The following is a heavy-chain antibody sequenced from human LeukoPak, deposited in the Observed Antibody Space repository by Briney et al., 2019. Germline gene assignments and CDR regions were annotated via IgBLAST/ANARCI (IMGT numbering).Heavy chain of an antibody. Sequence: ASVKVSCKASGYTFTSYYMHWVRQAPGQGLEWMGIINPSGGSTSYAQKFQGRVTMTRDTSTSTVYMELSSLRSEDTAVYYCASVNCSGTSCTPYYYGMDVWGQGTTVTVSS. J-gene: IGHJ6*02. D-gene: IGHD2-2*01. V-gene: IGHV1-46*01. CDR1: GYTFTSYY. CDR3: ASVNCSGTSCTPYYYGMDV. CDR2: INPSGGST.